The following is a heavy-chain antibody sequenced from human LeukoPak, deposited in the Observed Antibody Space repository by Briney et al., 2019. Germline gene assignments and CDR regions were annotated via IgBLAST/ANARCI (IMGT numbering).Heavy chain of an antibody. J-gene: IGHJ1*01. V-gene: IGHV1-18*01. CDR3: ARDGIVVVPAAGIQHWGIQH. D-gene: IGHD2-2*01. CDR2: ISAYNGNT. Sequence: ASVKVSCKASGYTFTSYGISWVRQAPGQGLEWMGWISAYNGNTNYAQKLQGRVTMTTDTSTSTAYMELRSLRSDDTAVYYCARDGIVVVPAAGIQHWGIQHWGQGTLVTVSS. CDR1: GYTFTSYG.